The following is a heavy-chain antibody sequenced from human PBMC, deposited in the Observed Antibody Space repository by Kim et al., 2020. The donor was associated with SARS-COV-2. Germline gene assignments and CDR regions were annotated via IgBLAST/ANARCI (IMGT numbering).Heavy chain of an antibody. V-gene: IGHV3-23*01. Sequence: GGSLRLSCAASGFTFSSYAMNWVRQAPGKGLEWVSGITDIGRAYYADSAKGRFTISRDNSKNRLYLQMSNLRAEDTAVYYCAKEVSSSWDYWGQGTLGT. D-gene: IGHD6-13*01. J-gene: IGHJ4*02. CDR2: ITDIGRA. CDR1: GFTFSSYA. CDR3: AKEVSSSWDY.